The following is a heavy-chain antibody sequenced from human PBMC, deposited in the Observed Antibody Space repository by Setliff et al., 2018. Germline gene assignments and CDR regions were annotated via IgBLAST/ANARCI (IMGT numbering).Heavy chain of an antibody. CDR2: ISRSGST. Sequence: TLSLTCTVSGDSVMSPTYTWTWIRQLPGKGLEWIGYISRSGSTSYNSSLKRQITIPLDTSKNQFSLKMNSVTAADTAVYYCASWGSAIGFDLWGQGTVVTVSS. CDR1: GDSVMSPTYT. D-gene: IGHD3-16*01. J-gene: IGHJ3*01. CDR3: ASWGSAIGFDL. V-gene: IGHV4-31*01.